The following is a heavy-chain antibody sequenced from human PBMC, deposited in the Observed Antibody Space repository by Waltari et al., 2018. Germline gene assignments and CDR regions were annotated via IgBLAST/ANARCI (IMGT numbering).Heavy chain of an antibody. CDR3: ARVSSGWLYFQH. CDR1: GFTFSSYA. Sequence: EVQLLESGGGLVQPGGSLRLSCAASGFTFSSYAMSWVRQAPGKGLEWVSAISGIGGSTYYADSVKGRFTISRDNSKNTLYLQMNSLRAEDTAVYYCARVSSGWLYFQHWGQGTLVTVSS. D-gene: IGHD6-19*01. V-gene: IGHV3-23*01. CDR2: ISGIGGST. J-gene: IGHJ1*01.